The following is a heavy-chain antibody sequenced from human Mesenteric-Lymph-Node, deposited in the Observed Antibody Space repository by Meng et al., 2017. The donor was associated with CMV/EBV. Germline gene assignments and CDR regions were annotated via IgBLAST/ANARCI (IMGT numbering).Heavy chain of an antibody. V-gene: IGHV3-30*04. D-gene: IGHD1-14*01. J-gene: IGHJ4*02. CDR3: AIITGKYRDY. Sequence: GGSLRLSCVASGFTFSSYAMHWVRQAPGKGLEWVAVISYDGSNKYYADSVKGRFTISRDNSKNTLYLQMNSLRAEDTAVYYCAIITGKYRDYWGQGTLVTVSS. CDR2: ISYDGSNK. CDR1: GFTFSSYA.